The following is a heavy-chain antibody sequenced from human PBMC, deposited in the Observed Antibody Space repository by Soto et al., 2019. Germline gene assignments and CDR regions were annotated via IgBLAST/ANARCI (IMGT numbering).Heavy chain of an antibody. V-gene: IGHV4-31*03. CDR1: GGSISSGDYY. CDR3: ARWWSGRRQGFDP. CDR2: IYYSGST. D-gene: IGHD3-3*01. Sequence: QVQLQESGPGLVKPSQTLSLTCTVSGGSISSGDYYWSWIRQHPGKGLEWIGYIYYSGSTYYNPSLKSRVTISVDTPKNQFSLKLSSVTAADTAVYYCARWWSGRRQGFDPWGQGTLVTVSS. J-gene: IGHJ5*02.